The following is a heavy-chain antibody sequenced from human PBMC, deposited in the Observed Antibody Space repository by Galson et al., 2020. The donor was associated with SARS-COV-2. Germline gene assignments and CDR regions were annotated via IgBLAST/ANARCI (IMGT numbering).Heavy chain of an antibody. J-gene: IGHJ4*02. CDR2: VYHSGNT. Sequence: ETSETLSLTCTVSGGSLSSGDYYWSWIRQPPGKGLERIGHVYHSGNTSYNPSLESRLTLSVDTSKNLFSLKLRSVTAADTAVYYCARGNRGFDYWGQGVLVTVSS. CDR3: ARGNRGFDY. CDR1: GGSLSSGDYY. D-gene: IGHD3-10*01. V-gene: IGHV4-30-4*01.